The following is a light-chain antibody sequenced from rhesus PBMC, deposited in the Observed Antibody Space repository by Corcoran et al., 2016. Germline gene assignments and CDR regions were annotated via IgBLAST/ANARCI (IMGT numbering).Light chain of an antibody. V-gene: IGKV3-24*04. CDR1: QSIGTY. J-gene: IGKJ4*01. Sequence: ETVVTQSPATLSLSPGERATLSCRASQSIGTYLAWYQQKPGQAPRLLIYGASYRATGVPDRFSGSGSGTDFTLTISSLEAEDVGVYYCHQSSKSLTFGGGTKVDLK. CDR3: HQSSKSLT. CDR2: GAS.